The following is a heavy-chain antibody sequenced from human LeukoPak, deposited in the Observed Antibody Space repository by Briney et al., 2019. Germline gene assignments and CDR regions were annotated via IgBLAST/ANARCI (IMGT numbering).Heavy chain of an antibody. CDR1: GYTFTGYY. V-gene: IGHV1-2*02. J-gene: IGHJ5*02. Sequence: ASVKVSCKASGYTFTGYYMHWVRQAPGQGLEWMGWINPNSGGTNYAQKFRGRVTMTRDTSISTAYMELSRLRSDDTAVYYCARPNCSSTSCSNWFDPWGQGTLVTVSS. CDR3: ARPNCSSTSCSNWFDP. D-gene: IGHD2-2*01. CDR2: INPNSGGT.